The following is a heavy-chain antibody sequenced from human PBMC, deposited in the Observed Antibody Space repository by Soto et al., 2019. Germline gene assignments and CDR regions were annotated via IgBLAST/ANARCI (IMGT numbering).Heavy chain of an antibody. CDR2: IYSGGST. CDR1: GFTVSSNY. Sequence: PGGSLRLSCAASGFTVSSNYMSWVRQAPGKGLEWVSVIYSGGSTYYADSVKGRFTISRDNSKNTLYFQMNSLRAEDTAVYYCARVLGVRGVIKNYRNYYFDYWGQGTLVTVSS. D-gene: IGHD3-10*01. V-gene: IGHV3-66*01. CDR3: ARVLGVRGVIKNYRNYYFDY. J-gene: IGHJ4*02.